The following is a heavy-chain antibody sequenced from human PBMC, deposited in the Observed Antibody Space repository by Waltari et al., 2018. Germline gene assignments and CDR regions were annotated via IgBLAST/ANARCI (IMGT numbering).Heavy chain of an antibody. Sequence: HLVESGGGLIQPGGSLRLSCAASGFTVTNYYLSWVRQAPGRGLEVVSVIYSAVTTYYADSVKGRFTISRDTFRNTLYLQMDNLRPDDTAVYYCARGNTASLDYWGQGTLVTVSS. J-gene: IGHJ4*02. CDR1: GFTVTNYY. D-gene: IGHD2-21*02. CDR3: ARGNTASLDY. CDR2: IYSAVTT. V-gene: IGHV3-53*01.